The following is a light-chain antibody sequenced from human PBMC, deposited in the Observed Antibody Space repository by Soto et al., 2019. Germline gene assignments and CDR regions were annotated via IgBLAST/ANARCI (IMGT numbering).Light chain of an antibody. CDR1: QSISSW. Sequence: DIQMTQSPSTLSASVGDRVTITCRASQSISSWLAWYQQKPGKAPKLLIYDASSLESGVPSRFSGSGSGTEFTLTISSLQPDDFATDYCQQYYSYSLYTFGQGTKLEIK. V-gene: IGKV1-5*01. J-gene: IGKJ2*01. CDR3: QQYYSYSLYT. CDR2: DAS.